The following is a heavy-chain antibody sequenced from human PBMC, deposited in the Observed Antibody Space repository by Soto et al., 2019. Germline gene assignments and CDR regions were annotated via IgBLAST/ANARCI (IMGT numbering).Heavy chain of an antibody. CDR3: ARDRMGYYDSSGYDYFDY. CDR2: SYYSGST. Sequence: QVQLQESGPGLVKPSQTLSLTCTVSGGSISSGDYYWSWIRQPPGKGLEWIGYSYYSGSTYYNPSLKSRVTISVDTSKNQFSLKLSSVTAADTAVYYCARDRMGYYDSSGYDYFDYWGQGTLVTVSS. D-gene: IGHD3-22*01. V-gene: IGHV4-30-4*01. J-gene: IGHJ4*02. CDR1: GGSISSGDYY.